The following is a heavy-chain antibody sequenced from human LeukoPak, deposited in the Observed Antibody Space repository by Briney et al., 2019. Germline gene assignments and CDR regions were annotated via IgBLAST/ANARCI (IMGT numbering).Heavy chain of an antibody. CDR1: GYIFSDYY. CDR3: ARGAEAETSPLDF. Sequence: ASVKVSCKASGYIFSDYYMHWVRQAPGQGLEWLGWINPKSGAADYAQQFRGRVTMTRDTSISTDYMEMKRVTSDDTAVYYCARGAEAETSPLDFWGQETLVIVS. D-gene: IGHD6-13*01. J-gene: IGHJ4*02. CDR2: INPKSGAA. V-gene: IGHV1-2*02.